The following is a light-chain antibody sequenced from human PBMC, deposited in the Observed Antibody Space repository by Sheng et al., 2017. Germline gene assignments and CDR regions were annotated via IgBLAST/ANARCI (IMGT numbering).Light chain of an antibody. V-gene: IGLV1-44*01. CDR2: SDN. CDR3: AAWDNSLDGPV. J-gene: IGLJ2*01. CDR1: SSNIGSNI. Sequence: QSVLTQPPSASETPGQRVTISCSGSSSNIGSNIVSWYQQLPGTAPKLXIYSDNQRSSGVPDRFSGSKSGTSASLAISGLQSADEADYYCAAWDNSLDGPVFGGGTKLTVL.